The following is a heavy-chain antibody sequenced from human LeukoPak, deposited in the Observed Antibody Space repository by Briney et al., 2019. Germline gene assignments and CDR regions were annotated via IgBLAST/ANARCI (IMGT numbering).Heavy chain of an antibody. J-gene: IGHJ4*02. D-gene: IGHD3-3*01. CDR3: AKERFTIFGVVKGNYFDY. Sequence: GRSLRLSCAASGFTFSSYCMHWVRQAPGKGLEWVAVISYDGSNKYYADSVKGRFTISRDNSKNRLYLQMNSLRAEDTAVYYCAKERFTIFGVVKGNYFDYWGQGTLVTVSS. V-gene: IGHV3-30*18. CDR2: ISYDGSNK. CDR1: GFTFSSYC.